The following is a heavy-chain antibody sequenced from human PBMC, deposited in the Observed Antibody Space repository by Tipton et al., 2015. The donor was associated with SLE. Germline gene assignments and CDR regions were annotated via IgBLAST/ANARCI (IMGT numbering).Heavy chain of an antibody. CDR3: ARNRVSGYYYFDF. Sequence: TLSLTCTVSGDSISDYYWNWIRQPPGKGLEWIGYIYTRGSTNYNPSLKRRVTISVDTSKNQFSLRLSSVTATDTAVYYCARNRVSGYYYFDFWGQGTLVTVSS. D-gene: IGHD3-22*01. CDR2: IYTRGST. V-gene: IGHV4-4*09. CDR1: GDSISDYY. J-gene: IGHJ4*02.